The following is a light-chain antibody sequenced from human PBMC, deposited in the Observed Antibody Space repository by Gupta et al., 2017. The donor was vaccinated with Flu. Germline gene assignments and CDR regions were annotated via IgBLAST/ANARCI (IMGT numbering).Light chain of an antibody. CDR2: EVT. CDR3: SSFTSTSTYV. Sequence: QSALTQPASVSGSPGQSITFSCTGTSSDIGGYNYVSWYQQHPGKAPKLMIYEVTNRPSGVSNLFSGSKSGNTASLTISGLQAEDEADYYCSSFTSTSTYVFGTGTKVTV. V-gene: IGLV2-14*01. CDR1: SSDIGGYNY. J-gene: IGLJ1*01.